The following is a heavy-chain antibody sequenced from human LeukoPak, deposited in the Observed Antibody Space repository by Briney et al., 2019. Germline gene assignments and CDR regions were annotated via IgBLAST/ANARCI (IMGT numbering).Heavy chain of an antibody. D-gene: IGHD1-26*01. V-gene: IGHV4-61*01. CDR2: IYYSGST. Sequence: SETLSLTCTVSGGSVSSGSYYWSWIRQPPGKGLEWIGYIYYSGSTNYNPSLKSRVTITVDTSKNQFSLKLSSVTAADTAVYYCAAEVGDYVDYWGQGTLVTVSS. J-gene: IGHJ4*02. CDR1: GGSVSSGSYY. CDR3: AAEVGDYVDY.